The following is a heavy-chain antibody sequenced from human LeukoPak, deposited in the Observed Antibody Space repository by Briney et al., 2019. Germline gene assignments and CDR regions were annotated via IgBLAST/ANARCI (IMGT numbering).Heavy chain of an antibody. CDR2: IYPGDSDT. D-gene: IGHD1-26*01. CDR3: ARRSGSFQGDYNFDY. V-gene: IGHV5-51*01. J-gene: IGHJ4*02. CDR1: GYIFTSYW. Sequence: GESLKISCKGSGYIFTSYWIAWVRQMTGKGLEWMGIIYPGDSDTRYSPSFQGRVTISADKSISTAYLQWSSLKASDTAMYHCARRSGSFQGDYNFDYWGQGTLVTVSS.